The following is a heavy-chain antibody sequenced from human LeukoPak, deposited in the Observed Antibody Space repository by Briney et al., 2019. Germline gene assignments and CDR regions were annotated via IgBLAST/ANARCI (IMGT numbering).Heavy chain of an antibody. CDR2: ISGSGGST. J-gene: IGHJ4*02. Sequence: PGGSLTLSCAASGFTFSSYAMSWVRQAPGKVLEWVSAISGSGGSTYYADSVKGRFTISRDNSKNTLYLQMNSLRAEDTAVYYCAEDGSWIQLWLPNYWGQGTLVTVSS. D-gene: IGHD5-18*01. V-gene: IGHV3-23*01. CDR1: GFTFSSYA. CDR3: AEDGSWIQLWLPNY.